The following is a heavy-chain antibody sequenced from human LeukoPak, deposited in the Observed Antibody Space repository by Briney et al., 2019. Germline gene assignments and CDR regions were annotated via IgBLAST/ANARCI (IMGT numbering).Heavy chain of an antibody. CDR3: ARRRYDWAPFDY. CDR2: IYTSKST. CDR1: SFSVSGYY. J-gene: IGHJ4*02. Sequence: SVTLSFNATVSSFSVSGYYWSWLRQAPGKGLEWIGYIYTSKSTNSNPSLKSRVITSVNTTNNNFSQMLSTGTAADTAVYYCARRRYDWAPFDYWGQGTLVTVSS. V-gene: IGHV4-4*09. D-gene: IGHD1-1*01.